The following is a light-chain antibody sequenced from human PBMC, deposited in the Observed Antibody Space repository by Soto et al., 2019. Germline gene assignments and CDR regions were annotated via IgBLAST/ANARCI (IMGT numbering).Light chain of an antibody. V-gene: IGKV3-11*01. CDR3: QQRTNWPPT. CDR1: QSGRND. CDR2: SAS. Sequence: EIVLTQSPATLSLSPGERATLSCRASQSGRNDLVWYHQKPGQAPRVLIYSASNRATGIPARFSGSGSGTDFTLTSSSLEPEDFAVYYCQQRTNWPPTFGGGTKVEMK. J-gene: IGKJ4*02.